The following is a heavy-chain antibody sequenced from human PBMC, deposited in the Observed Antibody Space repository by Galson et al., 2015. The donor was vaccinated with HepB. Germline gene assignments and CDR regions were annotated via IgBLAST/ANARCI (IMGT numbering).Heavy chain of an antibody. CDR1: GFTFSSYG. Sequence: SLRLSCAASGFTFSSYGMHWVRQAPGKGLEWVAVISYDGSNKYYADSVKGRFTISRDNSKNTLYLQMNSLRAEDTAVYYCAKGHQGYFDYWGQGTLVTVSS. CDR2: ISYDGSNK. J-gene: IGHJ4*02. CDR3: AKGHQGYFDY. D-gene: IGHD2-2*01. V-gene: IGHV3-30*18.